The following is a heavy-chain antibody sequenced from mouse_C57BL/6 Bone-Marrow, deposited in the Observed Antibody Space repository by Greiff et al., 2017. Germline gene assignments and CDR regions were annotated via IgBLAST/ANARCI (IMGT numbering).Heavy chain of an antibody. V-gene: IGHV1-54*01. Sequence: QVQLQQSGAELVRPGTSVKVSCKASGYAFTNFLIEWVQQRPGQGLEWIGVINPGSGGSNYNEKFKGKAPLTADKSSCTAYMQLSSLTSEDSAVYCCARERGLYDYEDYWGQGTTLTVSS. CDR2: INPGSGGS. J-gene: IGHJ2*01. CDR1: GYAFTNFL. D-gene: IGHD2-4*01. CDR3: ARERGLYDYEDY.